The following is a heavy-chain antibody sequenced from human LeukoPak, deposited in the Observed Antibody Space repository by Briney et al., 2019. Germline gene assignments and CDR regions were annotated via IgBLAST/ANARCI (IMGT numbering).Heavy chain of an antibody. J-gene: IGHJ6*03. Sequence: GASVKVSCKASGYTFTSYAMNWVRQAPGQGLEWMGWINTNPGNPTYAQGFTRRFVFSLDTSVSTAYLQISSLKAEDTAVYYCARDPVVVTANYYYYYCMDVWGKGATVTVSS. D-gene: IGHD2-21*02. CDR3: ARDPVVVTANYYYYYCMDV. CDR2: INTNPGNP. CDR1: GYTFTSYA. V-gene: IGHV7-4-1*02.